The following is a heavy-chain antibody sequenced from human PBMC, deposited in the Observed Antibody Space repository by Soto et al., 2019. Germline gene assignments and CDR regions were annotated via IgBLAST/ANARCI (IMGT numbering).Heavy chain of an antibody. CDR3: ARLGNSGYDFPIQIDY. CDR2: IYYSGST. CDR1: GGSISSYY. V-gene: IGHV4-59*08. Sequence: QVQLQESGPGLVKPSETLSLTCTVSGGSISSYYWSWIRQPPGKGLEWIGYIYYSGSTNYNPPLKSRVTISVDTSKNQFSLKLSSVTAADTAVYYCARLGNSGYDFPIQIDYWGQGTLVTVSS. D-gene: IGHD5-12*01. J-gene: IGHJ4*02.